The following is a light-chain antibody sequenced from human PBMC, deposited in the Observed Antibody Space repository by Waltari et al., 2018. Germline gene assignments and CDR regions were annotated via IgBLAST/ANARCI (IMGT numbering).Light chain of an antibody. J-gene: IGLJ2*01. CDR3: HSRDSSGVGGS. CDR2: DKN. CDR1: GIRSYY. Sequence: SSELTPDPAVSVAMGQTVTITCQGNGIRSYYASWYQQRPGQAPILIMYDKNNRPSGVPDRFSGSNSDNTASLTITGAQAEDEASYYCHSRDSSGVGGSFGGRTKLTVL. V-gene: IGLV3-19*01.